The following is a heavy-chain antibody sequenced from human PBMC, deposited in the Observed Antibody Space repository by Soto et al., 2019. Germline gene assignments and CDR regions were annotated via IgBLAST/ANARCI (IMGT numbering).Heavy chain of an antibody. D-gene: IGHD3-3*01. Sequence: ASVKVSRKASGYTFTSYGISWVRQAPGQGLEWMGWISAYNGNTNYAQKLQGRVTMTTDTTTSTAYMELRSLRSDDTAVYYCARDSVFGVVIYYYGMDVWGQGTTVTVSS. CDR2: ISAYNGNT. CDR3: ARDSVFGVVIYYYGMDV. V-gene: IGHV1-18*01. CDR1: GYTFTSYG. J-gene: IGHJ6*02.